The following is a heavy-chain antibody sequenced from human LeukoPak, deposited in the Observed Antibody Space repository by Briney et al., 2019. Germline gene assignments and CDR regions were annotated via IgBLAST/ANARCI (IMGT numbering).Heavy chain of an antibody. CDR1: GFTFNSYS. D-gene: IGHD3-10*01. Sequence: GGSLRLSCAASGFTFNSYSMNWVRQAPGKGLEWVSSISSSSSYIYYADSVKGRFTISRDNAKNSLYLQMNNLRAEGTAVYYCARDLVSGTMGYWGQGTLVTVSS. V-gene: IGHV3-21*01. J-gene: IGHJ4*02. CDR2: ISSSSSYI. CDR3: ARDLVSGTMGY.